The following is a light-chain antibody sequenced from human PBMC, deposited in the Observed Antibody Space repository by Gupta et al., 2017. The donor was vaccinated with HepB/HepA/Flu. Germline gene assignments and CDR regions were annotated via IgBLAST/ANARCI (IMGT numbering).Light chain of an antibody. CDR1: QSISSY. Sequence: DIQMTQSPSSLPASVGDRVSITCRASQSISSYLNWYQQKPGKAPKLLIYAASSVQSGVPSRFSGSGSGTDFTLTMSRLQPEDFATYYCQQSYSTPATFGG. CDR3: QQSYSTPAT. CDR2: AAS. J-gene: IGKJ4*01. V-gene: IGKV1-39*01.